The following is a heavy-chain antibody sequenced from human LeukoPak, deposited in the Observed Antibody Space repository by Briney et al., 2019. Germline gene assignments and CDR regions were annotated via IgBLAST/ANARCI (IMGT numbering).Heavy chain of an antibody. V-gene: IGHV5-10-1*01. CDR3: TRLTDYNILTGYYSDY. CDR2: IDPSDSYT. D-gene: IGHD3-9*01. CDR1: GYSFSNYW. J-gene: IGHJ4*02. Sequence: GESLKISCKGSGYSFSNYWISWVRQMPGKGLEWMGRIDPSDSYTKYSPSFQGHVTTSTDKSMTTAYLQWSSLKASDTAMYYCTRLTDYNILTGYYSDYWGQGTLVIVSS.